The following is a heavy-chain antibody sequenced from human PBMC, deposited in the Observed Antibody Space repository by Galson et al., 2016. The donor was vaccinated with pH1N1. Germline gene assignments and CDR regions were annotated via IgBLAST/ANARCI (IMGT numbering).Heavy chain of an antibody. CDR2: VIPLFGTT. J-gene: IGHJ6*02. CDR3: GTKTLTNEDRNFFEYGMDV. V-gene: IGHV1-69*13. Sequence: SVKVSCKASGGTFNSHSFNWVRQTAGQGLEWMGGVIPLFGTTHYAQMFQGRVTVIADDSSTSVYMEQKNLRPEDTAVYYCGTKTLTNEDRNFFEYGMDVWGQGTTIAVSS. CDR1: GGTFNSHS. D-gene: IGHD2-8*01.